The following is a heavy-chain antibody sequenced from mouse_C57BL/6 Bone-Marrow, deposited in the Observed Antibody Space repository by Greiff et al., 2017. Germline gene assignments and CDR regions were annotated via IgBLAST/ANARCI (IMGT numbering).Heavy chain of an antibody. Sequence: QVQLQQPGAELVMPGASVKLSCKASGYTFTSYWMHWVKQRPGQGLEWIGEIDPSDSYTNYNQKFKGKATLTVDKSSSTAYMQLSSLTSDDAAVYYCAVDRGYAMDYWGQGTSVTVSS. V-gene: IGHV1-69*01. CDR2: IDPSDSYT. J-gene: IGHJ4*01. CDR1: GYTFTSYW. D-gene: IGHD3-2*01. CDR3: AVDRGYAMDY.